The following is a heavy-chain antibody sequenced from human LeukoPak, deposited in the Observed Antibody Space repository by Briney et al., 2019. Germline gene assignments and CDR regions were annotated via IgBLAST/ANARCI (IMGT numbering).Heavy chain of an antibody. CDR1: GFTFSSYA. Sequence: GGSLRLSCAASGFTFSSYAMSWARQAPGKGLEWVSAISGSGGSTYYADSVKGRFTISRDNSKNTLYLQMNSLRAEDTAVYYCAKDGYSSGWAPFDYWGQGTLVTVSS. D-gene: IGHD6-19*01. CDR3: AKDGYSSGWAPFDY. J-gene: IGHJ4*02. V-gene: IGHV3-23*01. CDR2: ISGSGGST.